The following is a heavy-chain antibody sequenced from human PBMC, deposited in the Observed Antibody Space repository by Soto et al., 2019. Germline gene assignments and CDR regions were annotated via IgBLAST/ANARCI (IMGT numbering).Heavy chain of an antibody. CDR2: IIPIFGTT. CDR1: GGTFSSYA. D-gene: IGHD3-10*01. V-gene: IGHV1-69*13. J-gene: IGHJ5*02. CDR3: SRVIYWFDP. Sequence: GASVKVSCKASGGTFSSYAISWVRQAPGQGLEWMGGIIPIFGTTNYAQKFQGRVTITADESTSTAYMELSSLRSEDMAVYYCSRVIYWFDPWGQGTLVTVSS.